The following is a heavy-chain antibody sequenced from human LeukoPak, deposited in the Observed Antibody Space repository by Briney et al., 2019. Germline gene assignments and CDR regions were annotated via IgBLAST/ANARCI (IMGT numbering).Heavy chain of an antibody. CDR1: GGSFSGYY. CDR3: ARGRVHCTGDSCSLPYFDS. D-gene: IGHD2-15*01. CDR2: INHSGTT. V-gene: IGHV4-34*01. J-gene: IGHJ4*02. Sequence: SETLSLTCAVYGGSFSGYYWSWIRQPPGKGLEWIGEINHSGTTNYNPSLKSRVTMSVDTSRTQFSLKLTSVTAADTAVYFCARGRVHCTGDSCSLPYFDSRGQGTLVTVSS.